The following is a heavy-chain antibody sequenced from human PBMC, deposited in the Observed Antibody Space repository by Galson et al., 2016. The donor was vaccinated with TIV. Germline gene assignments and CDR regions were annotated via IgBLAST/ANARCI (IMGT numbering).Heavy chain of an antibody. CDR3: AGGRRLALENVYDCGMDV. Sequence: SLRLSCAASGFTFSEYSFNWVRQAPGKGLEWVAYISTSGYVKYYADSVKGRFTSFRDNAQNSLYLQMNSLSDEDSGVYYCAGGRRLALENVYDCGMDVWGQGATVTVSS. V-gene: IGHV3-48*02. CDR1: GFTFSEYS. D-gene: IGHD2/OR15-2a*01. J-gene: IGHJ6*02. CDR2: ISTSGYVK.